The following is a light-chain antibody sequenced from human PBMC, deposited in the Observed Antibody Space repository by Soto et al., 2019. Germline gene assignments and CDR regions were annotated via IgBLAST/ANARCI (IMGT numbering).Light chain of an antibody. CDR3: QQYNSYWT. V-gene: IGKV1-5*01. CDR2: DAA. J-gene: IGKJ1*01. Sequence: DIQMPQSPSTLSASIGDRVTITCRASQSISGWLAWYQQKPGQAPRLLIYDAASLESGVPSRFSGSGSGTEFTLTISSLQPDDFATYYCQQYNSYWTFGQGTKVDI. CDR1: QSISGW.